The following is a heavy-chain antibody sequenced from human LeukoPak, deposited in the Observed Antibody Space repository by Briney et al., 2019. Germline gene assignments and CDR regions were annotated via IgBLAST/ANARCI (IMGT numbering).Heavy chain of an antibody. V-gene: IGHV3-48*04. CDR2: ISSSGSTI. CDR3: ARVEQQPGVQH. Sequence: GGSLRLSCAASGFTFSSYSMSWVRQAPGKGLEWVSYISSSGSTIYYADSVKGRFTISRDNAKNSLYLQMNSLRAEDTAVYYCARVEQQPGVQHWGQGTLVTVSS. CDR1: GFTFSSYS. J-gene: IGHJ1*01. D-gene: IGHD6-13*01.